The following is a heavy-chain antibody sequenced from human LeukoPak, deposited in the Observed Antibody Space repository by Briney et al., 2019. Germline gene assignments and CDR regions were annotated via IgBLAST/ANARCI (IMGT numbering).Heavy chain of an antibody. V-gene: IGHV3-23*01. CDR3: AKETPLWSGEWRLSFFDY. Sequence: PGGSLRLSCAASGFTFSSYAMSWVRQAPGKGLEWVSAISGSGGSTYYADSVKGRFTISRDNSKNTLYLQMNSLRAEDTAVYYCAKETPLWSGEWRLSFFDYGAQGPLVTVSS. D-gene: IGHD3-10*01. J-gene: IGHJ4*02. CDR2: ISGSGGST. CDR1: GFTFSSYA.